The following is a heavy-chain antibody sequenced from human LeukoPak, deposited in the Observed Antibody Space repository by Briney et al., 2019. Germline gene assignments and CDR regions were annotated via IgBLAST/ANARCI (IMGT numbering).Heavy chain of an antibody. D-gene: IGHD6-19*01. J-gene: IGHJ3*02. Sequence: SETLSLTCAVYGESFSGYHWTWIRQPPGKGLEWIGEINHSGSTNYNPSLKSRVTISVDKSKNQFSLKLSSVTAADTAVYYCAYSIAVADNDAFDIWGQGTMVTVSS. CDR1: GESFSGYH. V-gene: IGHV4-34*01. CDR2: INHSGST. CDR3: AYSIAVADNDAFDI.